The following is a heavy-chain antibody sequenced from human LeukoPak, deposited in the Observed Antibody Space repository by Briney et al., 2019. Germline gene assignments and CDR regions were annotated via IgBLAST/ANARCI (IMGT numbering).Heavy chain of an antibody. J-gene: IGHJ4*02. Sequence: ASVKVSCKPSGYTFTNYGMHWVRQAPGQGLEWMGWMNPNSGNTGYAQKFQGRVTMTRNTSISTAYMELSSLRSEDTAVYYCARGVGIAVAGSRAVARARGWYYFDYWGQGTLVTVSS. CDR1: GYTFTNYG. CDR3: ARGVGIAVAGSRAVARARGWYYFDY. D-gene: IGHD6-19*01. CDR2: MNPNSGNT. V-gene: IGHV1-8*01.